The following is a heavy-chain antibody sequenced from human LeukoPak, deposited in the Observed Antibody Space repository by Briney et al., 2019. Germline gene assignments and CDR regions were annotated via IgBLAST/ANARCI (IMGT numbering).Heavy chain of an antibody. CDR3: AKEGSGSYERDY. CDR2: ISGSGGST. Sequence: GSLRHSCPASGFTFSSYAMSWVRQAPGKGLEWVSAISGSGGSTYYADSMEGRFTISRDNSKNTLYLQMNSLRAEDTAVYYCAKEGSGSYERDYWGQGTLVTVSS. D-gene: IGHD1-26*01. V-gene: IGHV3-23*01. CDR1: GFTFSSYA. J-gene: IGHJ4*02.